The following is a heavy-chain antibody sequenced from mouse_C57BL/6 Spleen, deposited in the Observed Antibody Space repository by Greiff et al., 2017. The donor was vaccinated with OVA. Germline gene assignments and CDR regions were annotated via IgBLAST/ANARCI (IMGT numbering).Heavy chain of an antibody. J-gene: IGHJ2*01. V-gene: IGHV1-4*01. CDR1: GYTFTSYT. CDR2: INPSSGYT. D-gene: IGHD4-1*01. Sequence: VKLQESGAELARPGASVKMSCKASGYTFTSYTMHWVKQRPGQGLEWIGYINPSSGYTKYNQKFKDKATLTADKSSSTAYMQLSSLTSEDSAVYYCARFAWDYYFDYWGQGTTLTVSS. CDR3: ARFAWDYYFDY.